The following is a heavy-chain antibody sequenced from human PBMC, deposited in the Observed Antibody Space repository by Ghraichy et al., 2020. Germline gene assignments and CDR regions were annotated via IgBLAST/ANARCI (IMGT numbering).Heavy chain of an antibody. CDR2: ISYDGSNK. CDR1: GFTFSSYG. J-gene: IGHJ4*02. D-gene: IGHD5-18*01. CDR3: AKDRDTLYYFDY. Sequence: GGSLRLSCAASGFTFSSYGMHWVRQAPGKGLEWVAVISYDGSNKYYADSVKGRFTISRDNSKNTLYLQMNSLRAEDTAVYYCAKDRDTLYYFDYWGQGTLVTVYS. V-gene: IGHV3-30*18.